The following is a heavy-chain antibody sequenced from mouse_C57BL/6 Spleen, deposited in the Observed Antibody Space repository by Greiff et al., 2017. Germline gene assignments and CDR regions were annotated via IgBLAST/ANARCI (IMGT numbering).Heavy chain of an antibody. CDR1: GYTFTDYE. CDR2: IDPETGGT. Sequence: VQLQQSGAELVRPGASVTLSCKASGYTFTDYEMHWVKQTPVHGLEWIGAIDPETGGTAYNQKFKGKAILTADKSSSTAYMELRSLTSEDSAVYYCTRRGSDYYAMDHWGQGTSVTVSS. V-gene: IGHV1-15*01. CDR3: TRRGSDYYAMDH. D-gene: IGHD3-1*01. J-gene: IGHJ4*01.